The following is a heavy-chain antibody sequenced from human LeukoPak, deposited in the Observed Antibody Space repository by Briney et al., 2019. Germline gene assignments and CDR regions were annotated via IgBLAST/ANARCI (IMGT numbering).Heavy chain of an antibody. CDR2: IYPGDSDT. V-gene: IGHV5-51*01. D-gene: IGHD3-10*01. CDR1: GYSFTNYW. Sequence: GESLKISCKGSGYSFTNYWIGWVRQMPGKGLEWMGVIYPGDSDTRYSPSFQGQVTISADKSNSTAYLQWSSLKASDTAMYYCARKSSPLWFGELLSHDFDYWGQGTLVTVSS. CDR3: ARKSSPLWFGELLSHDFDY. J-gene: IGHJ4*02.